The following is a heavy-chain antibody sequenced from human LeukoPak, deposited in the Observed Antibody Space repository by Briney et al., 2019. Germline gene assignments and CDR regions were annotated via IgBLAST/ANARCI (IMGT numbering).Heavy chain of an antibody. V-gene: IGHV3-15*01. CDR2: IKSKTDGGTT. J-gene: IGHJ3*02. Sequence: PGGSLRLSCAASGFTFSNAWMSWVRQAPGKGLEWVGRIKSKTDGGTTDYAAPVKGRFTISRDDSKTTLYLQMNSLKTEDTAVYYCTAQGPYYYDSSGYYFHDAFDIWGQGTMVTVSS. CDR3: TAQGPYYYDSSGYYFHDAFDI. CDR1: GFTFSNAW. D-gene: IGHD3-22*01.